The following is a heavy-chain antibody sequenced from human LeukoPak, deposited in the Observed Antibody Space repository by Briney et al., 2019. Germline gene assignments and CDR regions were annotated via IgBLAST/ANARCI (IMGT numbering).Heavy chain of an antibody. CDR1: GYSISSGYY. CDR3: ARHYYDFWSGYSPYPYDAFDI. J-gene: IGHJ3*02. Sequence: PSETLSLTCAVSGYSISSGYYWGWIRQPPGKGLEWIGSIYHSGSTYYNPSLKSRVTISVDTSKNQFSLELSSVTAADTAVYYCARHYYDFWSGYSPYPYDAFDIWGQGTMVTVSS. V-gene: IGHV4-38-2*01. D-gene: IGHD3-3*01. CDR2: IYHSGST.